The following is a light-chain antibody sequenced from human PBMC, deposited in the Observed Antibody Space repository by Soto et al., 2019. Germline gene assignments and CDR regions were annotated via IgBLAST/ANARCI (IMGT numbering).Light chain of an antibody. V-gene: IGLV2-14*03. CDR2: DVS. J-gene: IGLJ3*02. CDR1: GTDVGNYDY. CDR3: SSHGSSTTQV. Sequence: QSALIQPASVSGSPGQSITISCTGAGTDVGNYDYVSWYQQHPGTAPKLMIFDVSNRPSGVSNRFSGSKSGNTASLTISGLQAEDEADYYCSSHGSSTTQVFGGGTKLTVL.